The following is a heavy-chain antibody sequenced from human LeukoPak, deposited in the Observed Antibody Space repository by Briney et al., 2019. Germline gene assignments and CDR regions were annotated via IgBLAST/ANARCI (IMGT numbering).Heavy chain of an antibody. V-gene: IGHV3-33*08. CDR3: AREHSHDSKSLDY. J-gene: IGHJ4*02. CDR2: IWYGGSNK. D-gene: IGHD3-22*01. Sequence: GGSLRLSCAASGFTFSSYGMHWVRQAPGKGLEWVAVIWYGGSNKYYADSVKGRFTISRDNSKNTLYLQMNSLRAEDTAVYYCAREHSHDSKSLDYWGQGTLVTVSS. CDR1: GFTFSSYG.